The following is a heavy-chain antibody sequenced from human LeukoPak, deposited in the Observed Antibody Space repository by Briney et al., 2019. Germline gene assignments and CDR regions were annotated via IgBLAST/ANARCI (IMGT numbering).Heavy chain of an antibody. CDR2: ISSSSTYI. Sequence: GGSLRLSYEASGLTFSSYGMNWVRQAPGKGLEWVSSISSSSTYIYYADSVKGRFTISRDNPKNSLYLQMNSLRAEDTAIYYCARVPGVQLERRYYFDYWGQGTLVTVSS. D-gene: IGHD1-1*01. CDR3: ARVPGVQLERRYYFDY. J-gene: IGHJ4*02. V-gene: IGHV3-21*01. CDR1: GLTFSSYG.